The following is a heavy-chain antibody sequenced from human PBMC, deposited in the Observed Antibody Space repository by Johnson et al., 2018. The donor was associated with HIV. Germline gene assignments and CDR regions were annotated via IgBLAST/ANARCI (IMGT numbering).Heavy chain of an antibody. D-gene: IGHD7-27*01. Sequence: QVQLVESGGGVVQPGRSLRLSCAASGFTFSSYAMHWVRQAPGKGLEWVAVISYDGSNKYYADSVKGRFTISRDNSKNTLYLQMNSLRAEDTAVYYCARESRLGPLAHAFEIWGQGTMVTVSS. V-gene: IGHV3-30*04. CDR3: ARESRLGPLAHAFEI. J-gene: IGHJ3*02. CDR2: ISYDGSNK. CDR1: GFTFSSYA.